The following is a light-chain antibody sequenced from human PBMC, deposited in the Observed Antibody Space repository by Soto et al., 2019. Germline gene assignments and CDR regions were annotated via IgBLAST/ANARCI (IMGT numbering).Light chain of an antibody. CDR2: GAS. CDR1: QTVTSNY. Sequence: EIVLTQSPATLSLSPGDRATLSCRASQTVTSNYLAWDQQKPGHPPRLLIYGASNRATGVPDRFSGGGSGTDFTLTISRLEPEDFAVSFCQQYGNTPWTFGQGTTVEI. J-gene: IGKJ1*01. V-gene: IGKV3-20*01. CDR3: QQYGNTPWT.